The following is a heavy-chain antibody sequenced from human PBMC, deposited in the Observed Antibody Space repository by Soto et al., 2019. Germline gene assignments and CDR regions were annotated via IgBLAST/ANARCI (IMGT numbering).Heavy chain of an antibody. J-gene: IGHJ4*02. CDR3: ARRYLYGGNSVGAFDY. CDR1: GYSFTSYW. Sequence: GESLKISCKGSGYSFTSYWIGWVRQMPGKGLEWMGIIYPGDSDTRYSPSFQGQVTISADKSISTAYLQWSSLKASDTAMYYCARRYLYGGNSVGAFDYWGQGTLVTVSS. V-gene: IGHV5-51*01. D-gene: IGHD4-17*01. CDR2: IYPGDSDT.